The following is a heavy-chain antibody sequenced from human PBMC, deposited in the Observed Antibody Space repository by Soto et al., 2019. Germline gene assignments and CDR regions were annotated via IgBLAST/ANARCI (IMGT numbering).Heavy chain of an antibody. CDR3: AKAGCSDANCHFWALES. CDR2: INWNSGKV. J-gene: IGHJ4*02. CDR1: GFKFEDYA. D-gene: IGHD6-19*01. V-gene: IGHV3-9*01. Sequence: EMQLVESGGGLVPPGRSLRLSCAGFGFKFEDYAMHWVRQVPGKGLEWVSYINWNSGKVKYADSVKGRFTISRDNAKNSLYLHMTSLKSEDTALYYCAKAGCSDANCHFWALESWGQGTLVPVSS.